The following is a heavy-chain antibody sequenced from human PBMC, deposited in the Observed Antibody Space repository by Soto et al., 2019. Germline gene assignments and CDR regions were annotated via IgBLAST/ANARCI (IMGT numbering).Heavy chain of an antibody. D-gene: IGHD4-17*01. J-gene: IGHJ4*02. V-gene: IGHV1-18*01. CDR1: GYTFTSYG. CDR3: ARDRNYGYFDY. CDR2: ISAYNGNT. Sequence: QVQLVQSGAEVKKPGASVKVSCKASGYTFTSYGISWVRQAPGQGLEWMGWISAYNGNTNYAQKLQGRVTMTTDTSTSTAYMALMSLRTVDTAVYYFARDRNYGYFDYWGQGTLVTVSS.